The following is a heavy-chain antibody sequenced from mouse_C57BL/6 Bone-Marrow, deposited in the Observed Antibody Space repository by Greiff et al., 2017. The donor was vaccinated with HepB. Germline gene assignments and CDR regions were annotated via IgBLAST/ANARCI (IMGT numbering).Heavy chain of an antibody. Sequence: QVQLKQPGAELVMPGASVKLSCKASGYTFTSYWMHWVKQRPGQGREWIGESDPSDSYTNYNQKFKGKSTLTVDKSSSTAYMQLSSLTSEDSAVYYCARDYDYDEGFAYWGQGTLVTVSA. V-gene: IGHV1-69*01. D-gene: IGHD2-4*01. CDR1: GYTFTSYW. J-gene: IGHJ3*01. CDR3: ARDYDYDEGFAY. CDR2: SDPSDSYT.